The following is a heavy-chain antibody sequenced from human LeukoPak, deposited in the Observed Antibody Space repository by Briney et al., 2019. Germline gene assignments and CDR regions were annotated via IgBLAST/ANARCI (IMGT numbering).Heavy chain of an antibody. CDR3: TSSSPTSYSDY. V-gene: IGHV3-53*04. Sequence: GGSLRLSCAASGFSAGSNYMNWVRPAPGKGLECVSVIFSRGSTYYADSVKGRFTISRHNSENTLYLQMNSLRVEDTAVYYCTSSSPTSYSDYWGQGTLVTVSS. J-gene: IGHJ4*02. D-gene: IGHD6-13*01. CDR1: GFSAGSNY. CDR2: IFSRGST.